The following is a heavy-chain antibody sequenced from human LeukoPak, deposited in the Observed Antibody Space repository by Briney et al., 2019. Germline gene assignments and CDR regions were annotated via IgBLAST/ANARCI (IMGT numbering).Heavy chain of an antibody. CDR1: GYTLTELS. D-gene: IGHD2-21*02. V-gene: IGHV1-18*01. CDR3: ARNGVTAIRRTMYYFDY. Sequence: ASVKVSCKVSGYTLTELSMHWVRQAPGQGLEWMGWISAYNGNTNYAQKLQGRVTMTTDTSTGTAYMELRSLRSDDTAVYYCARNGVTAIRRTMYYFDYWGQGTLVTVSS. J-gene: IGHJ4*02. CDR2: ISAYNGNT.